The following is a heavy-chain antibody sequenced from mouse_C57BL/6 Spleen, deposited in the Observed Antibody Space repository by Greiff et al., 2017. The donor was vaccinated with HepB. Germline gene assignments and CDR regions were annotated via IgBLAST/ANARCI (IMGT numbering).Heavy chain of an antibody. CDR2: IRLKSDNYAT. V-gene: IGHV6-3*01. Sequence: EVKLEESGGGLVQPGGSMKLSCVASGFTFSNYWMNWVRQSPEKGLEWVAQIRLKSDNYATHYAESVKGRFTISRDDSKSSVYPQMNNLRAEDTGIYYCTVGTWYFDVWGTGTTVTVSS. CDR1: GFTFSNYW. J-gene: IGHJ1*03. D-gene: IGHD4-1*01. CDR3: TVGTWYFDV.